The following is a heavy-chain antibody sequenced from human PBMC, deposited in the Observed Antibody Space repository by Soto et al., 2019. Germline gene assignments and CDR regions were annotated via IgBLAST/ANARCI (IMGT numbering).Heavy chain of an antibody. Sequence: QVQLVESGGGLVKPGGSLRLSCAASGFTFSDYYMSWIRQAPGKGLEWVSYISSSSSYTNYADSVKGRFTISRDNAKNSLFLQMDSLRAGDTAVYYCARGIKYGSGPRYYFDSWGQGTLVTVSS. CDR1: GFTFSDYY. D-gene: IGHD3-10*01. CDR2: ISSSSSYT. V-gene: IGHV3-11*06. J-gene: IGHJ4*02. CDR3: ARGIKYGSGPRYYFDS.